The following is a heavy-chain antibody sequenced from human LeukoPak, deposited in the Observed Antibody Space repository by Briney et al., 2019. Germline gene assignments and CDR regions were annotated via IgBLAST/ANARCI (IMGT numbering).Heavy chain of an antibody. CDR1: GYSISSGYY. CDR3: VREREKQWLF. D-gene: IGHD6-19*01. CDR2: IFHTGSA. J-gene: IGHJ4*02. Sequence: SETLSLTCNVSGYSISSGYYWGWIRQPPGKGLEYIGSIFHTGSADDNPSLKSRVTLSVDTSKNQFSLKLNSVTAADTAVYYCVREREKQWLFWGQGTLVPVSS. V-gene: IGHV4-38-2*02.